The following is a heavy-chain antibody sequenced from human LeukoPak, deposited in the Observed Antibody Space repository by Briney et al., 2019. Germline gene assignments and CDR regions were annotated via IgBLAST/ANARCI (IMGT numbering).Heavy chain of an antibody. CDR2: VNHSGST. CDR1: GGPFSGYY. D-gene: IGHD6-19*01. V-gene: IGHV4-34*01. J-gene: IGHJ4*02. CDR3: ARGSSG. Sequence: PETLSLTCAVYGGPFSGYYWSWIRQPPGKGLEWIGEVNHSGSTNYSPSLKSRVTISVDTSKNQFSLKLSSVTAADTAVYYCARGSSGWSQGTLVTVSS.